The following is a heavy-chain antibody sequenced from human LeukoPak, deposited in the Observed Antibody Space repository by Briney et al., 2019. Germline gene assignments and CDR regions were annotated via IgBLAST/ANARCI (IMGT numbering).Heavy chain of an antibody. CDR1: GFTFSGYA. Sequence: GGSVRLSCAASGFTFSGYAMSWVRQAPGKGLEWVSAISGSGGSTYYADSVKGRFTISRDNSKNTLYLQMNSLRAEDTAVYYCAKDQKAKSSSSNYYYYYMDVWGKGTTVTVSS. V-gene: IGHV3-23*01. D-gene: IGHD6-6*01. CDR3: AKDQKAKSSSSNYYYYYMDV. J-gene: IGHJ6*03. CDR2: ISGSGGST.